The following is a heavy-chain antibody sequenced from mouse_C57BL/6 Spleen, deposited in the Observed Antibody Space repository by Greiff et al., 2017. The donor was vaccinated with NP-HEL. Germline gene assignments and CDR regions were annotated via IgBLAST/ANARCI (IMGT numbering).Heavy chain of an antibody. V-gene: IGHV14-4*01. Sequence: EVQLQQSGAELVRPGASVKLSCTASGFNIKDDYMHWVKQRPEQGLEWIGWIDPGNGDTEYASKFQGKATITADTSSNTAYLQLSSLTSEDTAVYYCTTGYGSSYDYWGQGTTLTVSS. CDR2: IDPGNGDT. J-gene: IGHJ2*01. CDR3: TTGYGSSYDY. CDR1: GFNIKDDY. D-gene: IGHD1-1*01.